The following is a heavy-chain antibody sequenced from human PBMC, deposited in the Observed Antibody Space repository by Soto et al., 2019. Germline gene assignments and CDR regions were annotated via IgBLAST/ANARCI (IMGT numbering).Heavy chain of an antibody. Sequence: SETLSLTCVVSGGSISSHYWRWIRQPPGSGLEWIGYVHYSGSTPYSPSLKGRVTMSVDTPKNQFSLNLSSVTAADTAFYFCARRDYSTSSLGSFDYWGQGILGTVSS. CDR3: ARRDYSTSSLGSFDY. CDR2: VHYSGST. D-gene: IGHD6-6*01. J-gene: IGHJ4*02. V-gene: IGHV4-59*11. CDR1: GGSISSHY.